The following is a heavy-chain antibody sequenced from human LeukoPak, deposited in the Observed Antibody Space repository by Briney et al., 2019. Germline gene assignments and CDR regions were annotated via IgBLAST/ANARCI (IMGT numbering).Heavy chain of an antibody. CDR3: ASVWNYGPTIYYYYGMDV. V-gene: IGHV4-39*01. CDR1: GGSISSGGYY. D-gene: IGHD1-7*01. CDR2: IYYSGST. J-gene: IGHJ6*02. Sequence: KPSETLSLTCTVSGGSISSGGYYWSWIRQPPGKGLEWIGSIYYSGSTYYNPSLKSRVTISVDTSKNQFSLKLSSVTAADTAVYYCASVWNYGPTIYYYYGMDVWGQGTTVTVSS.